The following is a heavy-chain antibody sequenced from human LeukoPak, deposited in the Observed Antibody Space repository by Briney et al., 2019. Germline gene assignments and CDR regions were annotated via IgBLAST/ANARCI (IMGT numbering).Heavy chain of an antibody. CDR1: GYTFNRYG. D-gene: IGHD3-10*01. V-gene: IGHV1-18*01. Sequence: ASVKVSCKASGYTFNRYGISWVRQAPGEGLEWMAWISAYSGNRNYAQRFQGRFTVTTDTSTSTAYMELRSLRSDDTAVYFCARDGSVESGHYYFDYWGQGSLVTVSS. J-gene: IGHJ4*02. CDR2: ISAYSGNR. CDR3: ARDGSVESGHYYFDY.